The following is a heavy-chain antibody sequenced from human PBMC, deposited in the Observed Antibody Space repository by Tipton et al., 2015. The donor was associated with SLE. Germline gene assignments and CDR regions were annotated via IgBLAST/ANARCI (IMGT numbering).Heavy chain of an antibody. D-gene: IGHD3-22*01. J-gene: IGHJ4*02. V-gene: IGHV3-74*01. CDR2: INSDESTT. CDR1: GFTFSSYG. Sequence: SLRLSCAASGFTFSSYGMHWVRQVPGKGLVWVSRINSDESTTSYADSVKGRFTISRDNAKNTLYLQMNSLRAEDTAVYYCAREGISGYYDSSGYYGWGQGALVTVSS. CDR3: AREGISGYYDSSGYYG.